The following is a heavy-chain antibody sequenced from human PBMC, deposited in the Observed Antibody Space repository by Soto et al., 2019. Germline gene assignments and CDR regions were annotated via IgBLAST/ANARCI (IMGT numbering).Heavy chain of an antibody. D-gene: IGHD3-10*01. CDR1: GFTFSGYS. J-gene: IGHJ6*02. CDR3: AKELNMVRGEGMDV. V-gene: IGHV3-21*04. CDR2: ISSSSSYI. Sequence: GGALRLSRGASGFTFSGYSMNWGRQAPGQGLERGSSISSSSSYIYYADSVQGRFTISIDNPKNPLYLQMNSLRAEDTALDYCAKELNMVRGEGMDVWGQGTTVTVSS.